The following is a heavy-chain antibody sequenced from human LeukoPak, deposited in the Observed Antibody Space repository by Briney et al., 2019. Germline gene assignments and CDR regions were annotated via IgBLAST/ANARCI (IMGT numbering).Heavy chain of an antibody. V-gene: IGHV3-23*01. CDR1: GFTLTNHA. J-gene: IGHJ4*02. CDR3: AKEGHFSSSSADFDY. CDR2: ISGSGGST. Sequence: GGSLRLSCAVSGFTLTNHAVSWVRQTPGKGLEWVSAISGSGGSTYYADSVKGRFTISRDNSKNTLYLQMNSLRAEDTAVYYCAKEGHFSSSSADFDYWGQGTLVTVSS. D-gene: IGHD6-6*01.